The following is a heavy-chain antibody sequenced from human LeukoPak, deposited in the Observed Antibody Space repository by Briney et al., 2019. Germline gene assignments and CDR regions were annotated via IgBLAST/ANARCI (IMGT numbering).Heavy chain of an antibody. CDR2: IYYSGST. Sequence: SEPLSLTCTVFGSISSFYWSWIRQPPGKGLEWIGYIYYSGSTNYNPSLKSRVTISVDTSKNQFSLKLSSVTAADTAFYYCARGLLDGYTHPAAFDIWGQGTMVTVSS. J-gene: IGHJ3*02. D-gene: IGHD5-24*01. CDR1: GSISSFY. V-gene: IGHV4-59*01. CDR3: ARGLLDGYTHPAAFDI.